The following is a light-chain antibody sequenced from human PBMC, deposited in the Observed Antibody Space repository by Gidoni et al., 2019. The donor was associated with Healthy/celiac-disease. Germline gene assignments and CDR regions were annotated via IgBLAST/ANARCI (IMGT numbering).Light chain of an antibody. CDR2: EVS. V-gene: IGLV2-14*01. CDR1: SSDVGGYNH. J-gene: IGLJ1*01. CDR3: SSYTSSSTLYV. Sequence: QSALTQPASVSGSPGQSITISCTGTSSDVGGYNHVSWYQQHPGKAPKLMIDEVSNRPSGVSNRFSGSKSGNTASLTISGLQAEDEADYYCSSYTSSSTLYVFGTGTKVTVL.